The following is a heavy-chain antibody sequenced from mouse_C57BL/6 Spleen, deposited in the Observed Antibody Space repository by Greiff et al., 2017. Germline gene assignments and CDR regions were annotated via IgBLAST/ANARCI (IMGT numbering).Heavy chain of an antibody. Sequence: QVQLQQSGAELVKPGASVKMSCKASGYTFTSYWITWVKQRPGQGLEWIGDIYPGSGSTNYNEKFKSKATLTVDTSSSTAYMQLSSLTSEDSAVYYCARKSPSNWYFDVWGTGTTVTVSS. J-gene: IGHJ1*03. CDR1: GYTFTSYW. D-gene: IGHD2-10*02. CDR3: ARKSPSNWYFDV. V-gene: IGHV1-55*01. CDR2: IYPGSGST.